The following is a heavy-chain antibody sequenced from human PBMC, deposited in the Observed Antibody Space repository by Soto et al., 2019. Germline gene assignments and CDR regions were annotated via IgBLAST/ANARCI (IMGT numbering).Heavy chain of an antibody. J-gene: IGHJ5*02. CDR2: IYYSGST. V-gene: IGHV4-59*12. CDR3: ARAVDYEGWFDP. Sequence: SETLSLTCTVSGGSISSYYWSWIRQPPGKGLEWIGYIYYSGSTYYNPSLKSRVTISVDTSKNQFSLKLSSVTAADTAVYYCARAVDYEGWFDPWGQGTLVTVSS. D-gene: IGHD4-17*01. CDR1: GGSISSYY.